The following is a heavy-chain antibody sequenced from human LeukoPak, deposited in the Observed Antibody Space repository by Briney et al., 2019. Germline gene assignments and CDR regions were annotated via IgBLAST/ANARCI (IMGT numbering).Heavy chain of an antibody. J-gene: IGHJ4*02. V-gene: IGHV3-53*04. Sequence: GGSLRLSCAASGFTVSTNYMSWVRQAPGKGLEWVSVVYSAGSTYYADSVKGRFTISRQNPENTLFLQMNNLGPEDTAIYYCARVLGCDSSGYYRGYFDYWGQGTLVTVSS. CDR3: ARVLGCDSSGYYRGYFDY. CDR2: VYSAGST. CDR1: GFTVSTNY. D-gene: IGHD3-22*01.